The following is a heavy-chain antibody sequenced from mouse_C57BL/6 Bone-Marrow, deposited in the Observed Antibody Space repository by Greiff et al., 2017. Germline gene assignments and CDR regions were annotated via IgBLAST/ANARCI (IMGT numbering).Heavy chain of an antibody. D-gene: IGHD1-1*01. CDR1: GYAFSSYW. J-gene: IGHJ2*01. CDR2: IYPGDGDT. V-gene: IGHV1-80*01. Sequence: VQLQESGAELVKPGASVKISCKASGYAFSSYWMNWVKQRPGKGLEWIGQIYPGDGDTNYNGKFKGKATLTADKSSSTAYMQLSSLTSEDSAVYCCARRDCYGSSFFDYWGQGTTLTVSS. CDR3: ARRDCYGSSFFDY.